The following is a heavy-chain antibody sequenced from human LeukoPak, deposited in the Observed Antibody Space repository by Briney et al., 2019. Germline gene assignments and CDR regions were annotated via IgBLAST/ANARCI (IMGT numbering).Heavy chain of an antibody. D-gene: IGHD5-12*01. V-gene: IGHV4-59*12. J-gene: IGHJ6*02. CDR3: AREGSGYLWGAYYYYGMDV. Sequence: SETLSLTCTVSGGSISSYYWSWIRQPPGKGLEWIGYIYYSGSTNYNPSLKSRVTISVDTSKNQFSLQLNSVTPEDTAVYYCAREGSGYLWGAYYYYGMDVWGQGTTVTVSS. CDR1: GGSISSYY. CDR2: IYYSGST.